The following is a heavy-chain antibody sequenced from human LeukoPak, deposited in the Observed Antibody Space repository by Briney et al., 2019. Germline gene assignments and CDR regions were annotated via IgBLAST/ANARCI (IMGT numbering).Heavy chain of an antibody. D-gene: IGHD2-8*01. CDR1: GGTFSSYA. CDR3: ARDHTWSLFDL. V-gene: IGHV1-69*01. CDR2: IIPIFGTA. J-gene: IGHJ2*01. Sequence: SVKVSCKASGGTFSSYAISWVRQAPGQGLEWMGGIIPIFGTANYAQKFQGRVTITADESTSTAYMELSSVTAADTAVYYCARDHTWSLFDLWGRGTLVTVSS.